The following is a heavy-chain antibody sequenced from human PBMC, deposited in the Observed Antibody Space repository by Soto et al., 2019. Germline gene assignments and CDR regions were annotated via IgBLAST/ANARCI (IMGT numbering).Heavy chain of an antibody. V-gene: IGHV3-30-3*01. J-gene: IGHJ6*02. CDR3: YKYSAPLGSLEGLQSYGMDV. CDR2: ISYDGSNK. CDR1: GFTFSSYA. D-gene: IGHD3-3*01. Sequence: GGSLRLSCAASGFTFSSYAMHWVRQAPGKGLEWVAVISYDGSNKYYADSVKGRFTISRDNSKNTLYLQMNSLRAEDTAVYYCYKYSAPLGSLEGLQSYGMDVWGQGTTVTVSS.